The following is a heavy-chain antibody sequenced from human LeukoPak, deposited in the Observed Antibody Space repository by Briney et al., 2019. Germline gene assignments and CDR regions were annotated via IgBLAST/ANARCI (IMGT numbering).Heavy chain of an antibody. D-gene: IGHD2-21*01. J-gene: IGHJ4*02. Sequence: GASVKVSCKASGYTFTSYYMHWVRQAPGQGLEWMGIINPSGGSTSYAQKFQGRLTMTRDMSTSTVYMELSSLRSEDTAVYYCAREAAGERFFDYWGQGTLVTVSS. V-gene: IGHV1-46*01. CDR2: INPSGGST. CDR3: AREAAGERFFDY. CDR1: GYTFTSYY.